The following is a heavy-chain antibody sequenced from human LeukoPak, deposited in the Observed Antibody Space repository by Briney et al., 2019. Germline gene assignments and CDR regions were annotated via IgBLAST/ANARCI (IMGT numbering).Heavy chain of an antibody. Sequence: PGGSLRLSCAASGFTFSSYAMSWVRQAPGKGLEWVSAISGSGGSTYYADSVKGRFTISRDNSKNTLYLQMNSLRAEDTAVYYCAKVSDWDVVVAHIDYWGQGTLVTVSS. CDR2: ISGSGGST. J-gene: IGHJ4*02. CDR1: GFTFSSYA. V-gene: IGHV3-23*01. D-gene: IGHD3-22*01. CDR3: AKVSDWDVVVAHIDY.